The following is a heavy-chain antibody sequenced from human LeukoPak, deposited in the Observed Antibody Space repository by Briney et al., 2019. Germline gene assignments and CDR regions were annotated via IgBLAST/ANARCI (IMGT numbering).Heavy chain of an antibody. J-gene: IGHJ4*02. D-gene: IGHD6-19*01. CDR2: IYYSGST. CDR3: ARGISGYSSGWYSLGQGFNY. Sequence: KASETLSLTCTVSGGSISSYYWSWIRQPPGKGLEWIGYIYYSGSTNYNPSLKSRVTISVDTSKNQFSLKLSSVTAADTAVYYCARGISGYSSGWYSLGQGFNYWGQGTLVTVSS. V-gene: IGHV4-59*01. CDR1: GGSISSYY.